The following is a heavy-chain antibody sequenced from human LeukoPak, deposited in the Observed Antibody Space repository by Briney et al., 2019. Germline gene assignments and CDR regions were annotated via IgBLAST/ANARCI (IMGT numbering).Heavy chain of an antibody. Sequence: GGSLRLSCAASGFTFSSYGMHWVRQAPGKGLEWVAVVSYDGSNKYYADSVKGRFTISRDNSKITLYLQMNSLRAEDTAVYYCAKCKVPAATYYYYYYGMDVWGKGTTVTVSS. CDR2: VSYDGSNK. CDR3: AKCKVPAATYYYYYYGMDV. J-gene: IGHJ6*04. V-gene: IGHV3-30*18. D-gene: IGHD2-2*01. CDR1: GFTFSSYG.